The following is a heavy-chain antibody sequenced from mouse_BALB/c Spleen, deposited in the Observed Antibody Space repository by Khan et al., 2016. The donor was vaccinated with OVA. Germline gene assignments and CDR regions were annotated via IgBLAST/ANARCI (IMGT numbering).Heavy chain of an antibody. CDR1: GFSLTNYG. Sequence: VQLQESGPGLAAPSQSLSITCTISGFSLTNYGVHWVRQPPGKGLEWLVVIWSDGSTNYNSVLKSRLTITKDNSQSHVFLKMNSLQTDDTTIYFGARQPYYHYNIMDYWGQGTSVTVSS. V-gene: IGHV2-6-1*01. J-gene: IGHJ4*01. CDR2: IWSDGST. CDR3: ARQPYYHYNIMDY. D-gene: IGHD2-10*01.